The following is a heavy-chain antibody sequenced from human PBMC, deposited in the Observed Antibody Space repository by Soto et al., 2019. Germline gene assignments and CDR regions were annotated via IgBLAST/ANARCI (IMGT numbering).Heavy chain of an antibody. D-gene: IGHD3-3*01. J-gene: IGHJ4*02. CDR3: AKEQYFDFWSGHGN. Sequence: EVQLVESGGGLAQPGRSLRLSCAASGFTFDDYAMHWVRQAPGRGLEWVSAISWNSGRIAYADCVKGRFTISRDNAKHSLDLHMDSLRIEDTALYYCAKEQYFDFWSGHGNWGQGTLVTVSS. V-gene: IGHV3-9*01. CDR1: GFTFDDYA. CDR2: ISWNSGRI.